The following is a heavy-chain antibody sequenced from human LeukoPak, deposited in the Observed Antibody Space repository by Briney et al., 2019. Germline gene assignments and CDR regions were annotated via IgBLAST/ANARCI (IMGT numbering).Heavy chain of an antibody. CDR1: GFTFSAYG. J-gene: IGHJ6*03. D-gene: IGHD2-2*01. CDR2: VSGADGNT. CDR3: AKHWSYCSTTSCFFNYYYYYMDV. Sequence: GGSLRLSCAASGFTFSAYGMSCVRQSPRKGREWGSGVSGADGNTSYADSVKGRFTISRDNSKSTLYLQMNNLRAEDTAVYYCAKHWSYCSTTSCFFNYYYYYMDVWGKGTTVTVSS. V-gene: IGHV3-23*01.